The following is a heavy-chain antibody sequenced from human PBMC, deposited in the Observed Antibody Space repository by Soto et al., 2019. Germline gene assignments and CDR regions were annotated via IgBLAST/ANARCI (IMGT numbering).Heavy chain of an antibody. CDR2: IYYSGST. Sequence: QVQLQESGPGLVKPSETLSLTCTVSGGSISSYYWCWIRQPPGKGLEWIGYIYYSGSTNYNPSLKSRVTISVDTSKNQFSLKLSSVTAADTAVYYCARSGDILTGLEYYFDYWGQGTLVTVSS. J-gene: IGHJ4*02. CDR3: ARSGDILTGLEYYFDY. V-gene: IGHV4-59*01. CDR1: GGSISSYY. D-gene: IGHD3-9*01.